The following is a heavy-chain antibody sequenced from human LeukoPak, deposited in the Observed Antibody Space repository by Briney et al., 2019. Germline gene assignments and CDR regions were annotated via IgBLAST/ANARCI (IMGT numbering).Heavy chain of an antibody. J-gene: IGHJ4*02. D-gene: IGHD3-22*01. V-gene: IGHV3-30*02. Sequence: GGSLRLSCAASGFTFSSYGMHWVRQAPGKGLEWVAFIRYDGSNKYYADSVKGRFTISRDNSKNTLYLQMNSLRAEATAVYYCASSYYYDSSGYYGWGQGTLATVSS. CDR3: ASSYYYDSSGYYG. CDR1: GFTFSSYG. CDR2: IRYDGSNK.